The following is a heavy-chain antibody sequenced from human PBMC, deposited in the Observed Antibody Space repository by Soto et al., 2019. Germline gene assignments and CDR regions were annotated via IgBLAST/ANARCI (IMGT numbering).Heavy chain of an antibody. CDR3: ARENGYYDSSGYRLRERYYYYGMDV. Sequence: SETLSLTCTVSGGSISSYYWSWIRHPPGKGLEWIGYIYYSGSTNYNPSLKSRVTISVDTSKDQFSLKLSSVTAADTAVYYCARENGYYDSSGYRLRERYYYYGMDVWGQGTTVTVSS. CDR1: GGSISSYY. D-gene: IGHD3-22*01. V-gene: IGHV4-59*01. J-gene: IGHJ6*02. CDR2: IYYSGST.